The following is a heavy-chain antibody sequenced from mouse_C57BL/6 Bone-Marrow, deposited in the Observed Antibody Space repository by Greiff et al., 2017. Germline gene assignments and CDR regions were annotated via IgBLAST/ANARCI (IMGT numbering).Heavy chain of an antibody. Sequence: VQLQQSGAELVKPGASVKLSCTASGFNIKDYYMHWVKQRTEQGLEWIGRIDPEGGETKYAPKFQGKATITADTSSNTAYLQLSSLTSEDTAVYYCARERITRQGGFAYWGQGTLVTVSA. J-gene: IGHJ3*01. CDR3: ARERITRQGGFAY. D-gene: IGHD2-4*01. CDR1: GFNIKDYY. CDR2: IDPEGGET. V-gene: IGHV14-2*01.